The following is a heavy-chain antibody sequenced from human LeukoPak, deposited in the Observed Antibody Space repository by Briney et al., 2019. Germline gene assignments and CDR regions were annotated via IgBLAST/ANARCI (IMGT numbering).Heavy chain of an antibody. V-gene: IGHV4-4*07. CDR2: IYTSGST. CDR3: ARVILWYSSSSGGFDP. Sequence: SETLSLTCTVSGGSISSYYWSWIRQPAGKGLEWIGRIYTSGSTNYNPSLKSRVTMSVDTSNNQFSLKLSSVTAADTAVYYCARVILWYSSSSGGFDPWGQGTLVTVSS. D-gene: IGHD6-6*01. J-gene: IGHJ5*02. CDR1: GGSISSYY.